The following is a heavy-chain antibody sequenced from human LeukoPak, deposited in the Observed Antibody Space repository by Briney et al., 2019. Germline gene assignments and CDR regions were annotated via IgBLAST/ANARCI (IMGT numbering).Heavy chain of an antibody. V-gene: IGHV1-69*05. J-gene: IGHJ3*02. CDR3: ARDMGDGYNYLVRAFDI. D-gene: IGHD5-24*01. CDR2: IIPIFGTA. CDR1: GGTFSSYA. Sequence: SVKVSCKASGGTFSSYAISWVRQAPGQGLEWMGGIIPIFGTANYAQKFQGRVTITTDESTSTAYMELSSLRSEDTAVYYCARDMGDGYNYLVRAFDIWGQGTMVTVSS.